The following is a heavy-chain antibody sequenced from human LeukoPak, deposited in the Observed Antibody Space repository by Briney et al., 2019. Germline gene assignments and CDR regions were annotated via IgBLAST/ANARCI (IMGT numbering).Heavy chain of an antibody. CDR2: ISGSGGST. J-gene: IGHJ4*02. CDR3: AKDWPSYYYDSSGYTRDG. Sequence: GGSLRLSCAASGFTFSSYAMSWVRQAPGKGLEWVSAISGSGGSTYYADSVKGRFTISRDNSKNTLYLQMNSLRAEDTAVYYCAKDWPSYYYDSSGYTRDGWGQGTLVTVSS. CDR1: GFTFSSYA. V-gene: IGHV3-23*01. D-gene: IGHD3-22*01.